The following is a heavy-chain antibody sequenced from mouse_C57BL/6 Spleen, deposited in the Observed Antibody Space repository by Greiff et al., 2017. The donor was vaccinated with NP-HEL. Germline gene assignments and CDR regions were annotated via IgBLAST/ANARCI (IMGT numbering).Heavy chain of an antibody. CDR3: ARRFTTVRYGYFDV. D-gene: IGHD1-1*01. J-gene: IGHJ1*03. V-gene: IGHV1-69*01. CDR2: IDPSDSYT. CDR1: GYTFTSYW. Sequence: VQLPQPGAELVMPGASVKLSCKASGYTFTSYWMHWVKQRPGQGLEWIGEIDPSDSYTNYNQKFKGKSTLTVDKSSSTAYMQLSSLTSEDSAVYYCARRFTTVRYGYFDVWGTGTTVTVSS.